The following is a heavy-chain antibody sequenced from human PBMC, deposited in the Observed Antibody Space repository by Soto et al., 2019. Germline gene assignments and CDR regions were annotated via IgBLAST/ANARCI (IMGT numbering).Heavy chain of an antibody. CDR1: GYTFTSYA. D-gene: IGHD6-19*01. J-gene: IGHJ6*02. CDR2: INAGNGNT. V-gene: IGHV1-3*01. CDR3: ARGAAVAGKDPGRTPPWGDYGMDV. Sequence: QVQLVQSGAEVKKPGASVKVSCKASGYTFTSYAMHWVRQAPGQRLEWMGWINAGNGNTKYSQKFQGRVTITRDTSASTAYMELSSLRSEETAVYYSARGAAVAGKDPGRTPPWGDYGMDVWGQGTTVTVSS.